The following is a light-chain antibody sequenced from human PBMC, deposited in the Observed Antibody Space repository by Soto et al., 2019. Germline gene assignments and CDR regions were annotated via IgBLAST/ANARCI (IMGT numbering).Light chain of an antibody. CDR3: QQYNNWPLT. CDR2: DTY. J-gene: IGKJ4*01. Sequence: EVVMTQSPDTLSVSPGDGATLSCRASQNVHSDLAWYQQKPGQAPRLVIYDTYTRATDIPDRFTGGGSGTECTLTISSLKSEDFAVYYCQQYNNWPLTFGGGTKVEIK. V-gene: IGKV3-15*01. CDR1: QNVHSD.